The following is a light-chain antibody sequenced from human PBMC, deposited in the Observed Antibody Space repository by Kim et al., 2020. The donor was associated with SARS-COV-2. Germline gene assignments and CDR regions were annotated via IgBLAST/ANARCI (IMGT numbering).Light chain of an antibody. CDR1: QVIKNF. V-gene: IGKV1-27*01. CDR3: QKYNSVPLI. CDR2: ASS. J-gene: IGKJ4*01. Sequence: DMQMTQSPSSLSASVGDRVTITCRASQVIKNFLAWYQQKPGKAPKLLIYASSTLQSGVPSRFSGSGYGTDFTLTISGLQPEDVATYYCQKYNSVPLIFGGGTKVDIK.